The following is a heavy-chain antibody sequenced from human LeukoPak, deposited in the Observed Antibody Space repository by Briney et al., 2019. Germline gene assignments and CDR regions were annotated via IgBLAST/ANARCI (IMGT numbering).Heavy chain of an antibody. CDR2: ISYDGSNK. CDR1: GFTFSSYA. V-gene: IGHV3-30-3*02. Sequence: GGSLRLSCAASGFTFSSYAMHWVRQAPGKGLEWVAVISYDGSNKYYADSVKGRFTISRDNSKNTLYLQMSSLRAEDTAVYYCAKNGRGGSSYFDYWGQGTLVTVSS. J-gene: IGHJ4*02. D-gene: IGHD3-16*01. CDR3: AKNGRGGSSYFDY.